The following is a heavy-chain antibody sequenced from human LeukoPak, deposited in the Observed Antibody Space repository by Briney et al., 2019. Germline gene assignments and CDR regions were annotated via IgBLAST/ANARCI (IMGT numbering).Heavy chain of an antibody. Sequence: GASVKLSFTASGYTFTGYYMHWVRQAPGQGLEWMGWINPNSGGTNYAQKFQGRVTMTSDTSISTAYMELSRLRSDDTAVYYCARDVCSGGSCYSWAHYYYYYGMDVWGQGTTVTVSS. CDR1: GYTFTGYY. CDR3: ARDVCSGGSCYSWAHYYYYYGMDV. V-gene: IGHV1-2*02. CDR2: INPNSGGT. J-gene: IGHJ6*02. D-gene: IGHD2-15*01.